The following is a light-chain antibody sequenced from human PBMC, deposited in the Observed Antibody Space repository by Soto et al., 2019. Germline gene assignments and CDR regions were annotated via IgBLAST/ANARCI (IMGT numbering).Light chain of an antibody. CDR1: QSVSYSY. V-gene: IGKV3D-20*02. CDR3: QQCSNWPRT. CDR2: AAS. J-gene: IGKJ1*01. Sequence: EIVLTQSPGTLSLSPGERATLSCRASQSVSYSYLAWYQQIPGQAPRLLIYAASSRATGIPARFSGSGSGTDFTLTISSLEPEDYAVYYCQQCSNWPRTVGQGTKVDIK.